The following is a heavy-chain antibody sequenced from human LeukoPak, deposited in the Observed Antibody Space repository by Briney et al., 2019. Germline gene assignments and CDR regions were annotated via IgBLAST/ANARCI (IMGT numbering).Heavy chain of an antibody. D-gene: IGHD1-1*01. CDR3: ARDLEPHYYFDL. V-gene: IGHV3-21*01. Sequence: PGGSLRLSCAASGFTFDDYSMNWVRQAPGKGLEWVSSIITSSSYIYYADSVKGRFTISRDNAKNSLYLQMNSLRAEDTAVYYCARDLEPHYYFDLWGRGTLVTVSS. J-gene: IGHJ2*01. CDR2: IITSSSYI. CDR1: GFTFDDYS.